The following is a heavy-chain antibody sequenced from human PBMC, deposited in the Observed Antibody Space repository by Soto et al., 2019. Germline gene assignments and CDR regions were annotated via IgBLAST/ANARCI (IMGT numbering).Heavy chain of an antibody. CDR2: IYYSGST. CDR3: ATRPPQIVVTLLPFPS. Sequence: SETLSLTCTVSGGSISSYYWSWIRQPPGKGLEWIGYIYYSGSTNYNPSLKSRVTISVDTSKNQFSLKLTSVTAADTAVYYFATRPPQIVVTLLPFPSWGQGTPVTVSS. J-gene: IGHJ5*02. D-gene: IGHD2-15*01. CDR1: GGSISSYY. V-gene: IGHV4-59*12.